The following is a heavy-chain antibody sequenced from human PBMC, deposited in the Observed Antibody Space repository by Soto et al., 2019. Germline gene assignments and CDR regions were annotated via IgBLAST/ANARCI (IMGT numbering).Heavy chain of an antibody. CDR2: ISSDGSDR. V-gene: IGHV3-30*03. J-gene: IGHJ4*02. D-gene: IGHD2-15*01. CDR3: ARSTYCNGGSCYPQY. Sequence: QVQVEEFGGGVVRPGRSLRLSCEGPGFTFSDYGFHWVRQAPGKGLEWVAMISSDGSDRYYRDSVQGRFTISRDDSKNTVYLQMNSLRAEDTAMYYCARSTYCNGGSCYPQYCGPGTLVTVSS. CDR1: GFTFSDYG.